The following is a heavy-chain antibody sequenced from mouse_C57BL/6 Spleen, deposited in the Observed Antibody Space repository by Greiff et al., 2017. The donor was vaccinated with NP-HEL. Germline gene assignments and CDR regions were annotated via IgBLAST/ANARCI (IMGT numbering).Heavy chain of an antibody. CDR2: INPGSGGT. Sequence: QVHVKQSGAELVRPGTSVKVSCKASGYAFTNYLIEWVKQRPGQGLEWIGVINPGSGGTNYNEKFKGKATLTADKSSSTAYMQLSSLTSEDSAVYFCARGDYDDWYFDVWGTGTTVTVSS. CDR3: ARGDYDDWYFDV. D-gene: IGHD2-4*01. J-gene: IGHJ1*03. CDR1: GYAFTNYL. V-gene: IGHV1-54*01.